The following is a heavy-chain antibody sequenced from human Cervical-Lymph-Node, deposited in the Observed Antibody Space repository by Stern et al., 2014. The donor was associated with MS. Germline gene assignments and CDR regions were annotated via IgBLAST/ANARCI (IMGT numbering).Heavy chain of an antibody. J-gene: IGHJ4*02. CDR1: EFTFRNYG. D-gene: IGHD1-26*01. CDR2: INEDWSNP. Sequence: EVQLVQSGSGLVQPGGSLRLSCADSEFTFRNYGMHWVRHVPGKELMWVSRINEDWSNPNYEDSVKGRFPISIGTGSNSLHHHKHSLRAEDTAVYYCARDLSGRDDSWGQGTLVTVSS. V-gene: IGHV3-74*01. CDR3: ARDLSGRDDS.